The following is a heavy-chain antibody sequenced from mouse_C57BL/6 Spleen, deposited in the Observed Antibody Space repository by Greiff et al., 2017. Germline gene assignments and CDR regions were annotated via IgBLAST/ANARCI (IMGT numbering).Heavy chain of an antibody. D-gene: IGHD1-1*01. V-gene: IGHV3-1*01. CDR1: GYSITSGYD. CDR3: ARGATVNPFDY. J-gene: IGHJ2*01. Sequence: EVQLVESGPGMVKPSQSLSLTCTVTGYSITSGYDWHWIRHFPGNKLEWMGYISYSGSTNYNPSLKSRISITHDTSKNHFFLKLNSVTTEDTATYYCARGATVNPFDYWGQGTTLTVSS. CDR2: ISYSGST.